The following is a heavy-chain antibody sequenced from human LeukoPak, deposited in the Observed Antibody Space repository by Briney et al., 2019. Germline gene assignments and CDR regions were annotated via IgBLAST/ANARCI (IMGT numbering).Heavy chain of an antibody. D-gene: IGHD2-15*01. CDR2: INTGNGNT. Sequence: ASVKVSCKTSGYTFTNYGMHWVRQAPRQSPEWMGWINTGNGNTKSSQKFQDRVTLTRDTSASTAYMEVRSLRSDDTAVYYCARDSVVVAATPPRGHWFDPWGQGTLVTVSS. CDR1: GYTFTNYG. J-gene: IGHJ5*02. V-gene: IGHV1-3*04. CDR3: ARDSVVVAATPPRGHWFDP.